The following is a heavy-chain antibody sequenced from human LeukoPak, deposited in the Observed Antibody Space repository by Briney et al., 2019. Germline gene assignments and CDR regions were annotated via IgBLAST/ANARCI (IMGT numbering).Heavy chain of an antibody. V-gene: IGHV3-7*04. CDR3: ARGSWPFDY. Sequence: GGSLRLSCVASGFTFSSYWMSWVRQAPGKGLEWVANINQDGSEIYYVDSVKGRFTISRDDAKNSLYLQMNSMRAEDMAVYYCARGSWPFDYWGQGTLVTVSS. J-gene: IGHJ4*02. CDR1: GFTFSSYW. CDR2: INQDGSEI. D-gene: IGHD2-15*01.